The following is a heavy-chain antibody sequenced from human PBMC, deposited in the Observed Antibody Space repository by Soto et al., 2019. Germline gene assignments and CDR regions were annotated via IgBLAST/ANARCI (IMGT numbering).Heavy chain of an antibody. Sequence: GGSLRLSCAASGFTVSSNYMSGVRQAPGKGLEWVSVIYSGGSTYYADSAKGRFTISRHNSKNTLYLQMNSLRAEDTAVYYCARVYSSTSYYYYYYMDVWGKGTTVTVSS. D-gene: IGHD2-2*01. CDR2: IYSGGST. CDR1: GFTVSSNY. V-gene: IGHV3-53*04. CDR3: ARVYSSTSYYYYYYMDV. J-gene: IGHJ6*03.